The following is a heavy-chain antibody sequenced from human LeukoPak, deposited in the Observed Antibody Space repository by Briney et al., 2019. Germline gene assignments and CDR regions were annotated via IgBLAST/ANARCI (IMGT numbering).Heavy chain of an antibody. Sequence: SQTLSLTCTVSGGSISSGSYYWSWIRQTAGKGREWIGRIYTSGSTNYNPSLKRRCTIAGDRSKNQFSLKLSSVTAADPAVYYCAGGLYSYVGDWFDPWGQGTLVTVSS. CDR2: IYTSGST. D-gene: IGHD5-18*01. J-gene: IGHJ5*02. CDR1: GGSISSGSYY. V-gene: IGHV4-61*02. CDR3: AGGLYSYVGDWFDP.